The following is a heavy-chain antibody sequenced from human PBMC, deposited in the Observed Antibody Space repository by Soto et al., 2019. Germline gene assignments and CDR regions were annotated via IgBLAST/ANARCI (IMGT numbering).Heavy chain of an antibody. J-gene: IGHJ4*02. CDR1: GASMNNRSSY. CDR3: ARQRKVVGTQGYFHS. V-gene: IGHV4-39*01. D-gene: IGHD1-26*01. Sequence: SETQYLTCTVPGASMNNRSSYWSWIRQPPGKGLEWIGSIYYSGSTYNNPSLKSRVSMSVDTSKNQFSMKLRSVTAADTALYYCARQRKVVGTQGYFHSWCQ. CDR2: IYYSGST.